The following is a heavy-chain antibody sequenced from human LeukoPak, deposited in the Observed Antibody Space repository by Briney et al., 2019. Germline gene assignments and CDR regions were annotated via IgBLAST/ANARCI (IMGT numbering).Heavy chain of an antibody. CDR2: ISSSSSTI. V-gene: IGHV3-48*01. J-gene: IGHJ5*02. Sequence: PGGSLRLSCAASGFTFSSYSMNWVRQAPGKGLEWVSYISSSSSTIYYADSVKGRFTISRDNAKNSLYLQMNSLRAEDTAVYYCAREEIAAAGPEGGNWFDPWGQGTLVTVSS. CDR1: GFTFSSYS. D-gene: IGHD6-13*01. CDR3: AREEIAAAGPEGGNWFDP.